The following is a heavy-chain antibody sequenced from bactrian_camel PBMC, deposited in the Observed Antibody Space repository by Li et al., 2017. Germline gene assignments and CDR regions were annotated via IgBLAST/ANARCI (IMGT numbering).Heavy chain of an antibody. Sequence: HVQLVESGGGSVQAGGSLRLSCTASGYTYSSACVGWFRQAPGKEREGVAAIYTGGTTHYVDSVKDRFTISQDNTKNTVYLQMNNLKPEDTAMYYCAAEPDRSRCAYDDYVDEYTNWGQGTQVTVS. J-gene: IGHJ4*01. V-gene: IGHV3S53*01. D-gene: IGHD4*01. CDR1: GYTYSSAC. CDR2: IYTGGTT. CDR3: AAEPDRSRCAYDDYVDEYTN.